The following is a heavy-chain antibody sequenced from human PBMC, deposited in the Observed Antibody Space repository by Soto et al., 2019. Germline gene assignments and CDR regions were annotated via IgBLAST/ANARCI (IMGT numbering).Heavy chain of an antibody. J-gene: IGHJ6*02. D-gene: IGHD3-16*01. Sequence: EVQLVESGGGLVKPGGSLRLSCAASGFTFSNAWMSWVRQAPGKGLEWVGRIKSKTDGGTTDYAAPVKGRFTISRDDSKNTLYLQMNSLKTEDTAVYYCTTSPTYVWGSSAGYGMDVWGQGTTVTVSS. CDR1: GFTFSNAW. V-gene: IGHV3-15*01. CDR3: TTSPTYVWGSSAGYGMDV. CDR2: IKSKTDGGTT.